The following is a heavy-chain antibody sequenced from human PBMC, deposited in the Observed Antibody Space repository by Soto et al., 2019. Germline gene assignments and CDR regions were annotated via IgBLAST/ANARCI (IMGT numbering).Heavy chain of an antibody. J-gene: IGHJ4*02. V-gene: IGHV1-46*01. CDR1: GYTFTSNS. CDR3: AREWEPTREYYFDS. Sequence: QVQLVQSGAEVKRPGATVSVSCKASGYTFTSNSIHWVRQAPGQGLEWMGIIYPSGGSTTYSQNSRGRVTMTTDTSTSTVYMHLSSLRSEDTAVYFCAREWEPTREYYFDSWGQGTLVTVSS. D-gene: IGHD1-26*01. CDR2: IYPSGGST.